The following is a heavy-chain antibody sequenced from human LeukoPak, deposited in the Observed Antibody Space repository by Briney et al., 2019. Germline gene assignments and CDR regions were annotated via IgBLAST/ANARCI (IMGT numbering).Heavy chain of an antibody. CDR1: GFTFRNYA. CDR2: ISYEGSDK. D-gene: IGHD6-13*01. CDR3: AKDPPPSIAATGNDAFDI. V-gene: IGHV3-30-3*01. Sequence: GGSLRLSCTASGFTFRNYAMHWLRQAPGKGLEWVAVISYEGSDKYYADSVKGRFTISRDNSKNTLYLQMSSLRAEDTAAYYCAKDPPPSIAATGNDAFDIWGQGTMVTVSS. J-gene: IGHJ3*02.